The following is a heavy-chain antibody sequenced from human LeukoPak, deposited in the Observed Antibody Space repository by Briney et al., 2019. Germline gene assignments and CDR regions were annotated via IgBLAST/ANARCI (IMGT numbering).Heavy chain of an antibody. CDR1: GYSISSGYY. CDR2: IYYIGST. Sequence: SETVSLTCAVSGYSISSGYYWGWIRQPPAKGLEWIGSIYYIGSTYYNPSLKSRVTISVDTSKNQFSLKLSSVTAADTAVYYCARVATTTNSPQRPFDYWGQGTLVTVSS. J-gene: IGHJ4*02. CDR3: ARVATTTNSPQRPFDY. D-gene: IGHD5-12*01. V-gene: IGHV4-38-2*01.